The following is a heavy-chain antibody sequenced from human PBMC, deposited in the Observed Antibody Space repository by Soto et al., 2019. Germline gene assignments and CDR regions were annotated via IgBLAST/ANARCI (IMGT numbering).Heavy chain of an antibody. Sequence: EVHLVESGGGLVQPGGSLRLSCAASGFTVSSKYMSWVRQAPGKGLEGVSLIQSGGPTYYADSVKRRFTISRDTSENTLHRQMDRLRAEDTAVSHWAREDGLWDGGRGYGLPLDVWGKGTTVTVSS. J-gene: IGHJ6*04. D-gene: IGHD6-25*01. CDR3: AREDGLWDGGRGYGLPLDV. V-gene: IGHV3-66*01. CDR1: GFTVSSKY. CDR2: IQSGGPT.